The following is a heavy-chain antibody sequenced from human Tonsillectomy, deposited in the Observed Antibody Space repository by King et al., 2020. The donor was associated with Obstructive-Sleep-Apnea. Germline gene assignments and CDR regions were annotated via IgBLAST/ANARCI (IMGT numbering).Heavy chain of an antibody. CDR2: ISYDGSNK. V-gene: IGHV3-30-3*01. CDR1: GFTFSSYA. Sequence: VQLVESGGGVVQPGRSLRLSCAASGFTFSSYAMHWVRQAPGKGLEWVAVISYDGSNKYYADSVKGRFTISRDNSKNTLYLQMNSLRAEDTAVYYCAGGDCSGGSCYWGFDYWGQGTLVTVSS. J-gene: IGHJ4*02. CDR3: AGGDCSGGSCYWGFDY. D-gene: IGHD2-15*01.